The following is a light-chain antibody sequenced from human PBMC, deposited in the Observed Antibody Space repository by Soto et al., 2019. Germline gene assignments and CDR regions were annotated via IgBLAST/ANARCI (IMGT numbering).Light chain of an antibody. CDR2: DAS. V-gene: IGKV3-11*01. CDR3: QQHSNWPLT. Sequence: EMVLPQSPATVSLSPGERVTLSCRASQGVNIYLAWYQQKPGQAPRLLISDASNRATGVPARFSGGGSGTDFTLTISSLESEDFAIYYCQQHSNWPLTFGGGTKVEIK. CDR1: QGVNIY. J-gene: IGKJ4*01.